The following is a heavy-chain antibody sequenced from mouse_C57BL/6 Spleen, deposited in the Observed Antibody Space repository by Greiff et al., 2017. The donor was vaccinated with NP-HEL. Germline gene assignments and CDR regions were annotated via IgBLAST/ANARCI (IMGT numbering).Heavy chain of an antibody. J-gene: IGHJ2*01. CDR3: ARHYGHYFDY. V-gene: IGHV5-6*01. D-gene: IGHD1-1*01. CDR2: ISSGGSYT. CDR1: GFTFSSYG. Sequence: EVQLVESGGDLVKPGGSLKLSCAASGFTFSSYGMSWVRQTPDKRLEWVATISSGGSYTYYPDSVKGRFTISRDNAKNTLYLQMSSLKSEDTAMYYCARHYGHYFDYWGQGTTLTVSA.